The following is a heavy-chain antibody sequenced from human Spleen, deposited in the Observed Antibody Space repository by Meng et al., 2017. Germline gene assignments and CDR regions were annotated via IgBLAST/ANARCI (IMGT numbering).Heavy chain of an antibody. Sequence: ASVKVSCKASGYSFTDYYMHWVRQAPGQGLEWMGRINPNSGGTNYAQKFQGRVTMTRDTSLSTAYMELSRLRSDDTAVYYCARDDVPLWERYYYYGMDVWGQGTTVTVS. CDR2: INPNSGGT. CDR3: ARDDVPLWERYYYYGMDV. D-gene: IGHD5-18*01. V-gene: IGHV1-2*06. J-gene: IGHJ6*02. CDR1: GYSFTDYY.